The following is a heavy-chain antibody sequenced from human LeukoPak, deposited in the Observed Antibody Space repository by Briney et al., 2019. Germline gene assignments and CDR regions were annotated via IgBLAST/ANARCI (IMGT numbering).Heavy chain of an antibody. V-gene: IGHV3-30-3*01. CDR1: GFTFSSYA. J-gene: IGHJ3*02. Sequence: GRSLRLSCAASGFTFSSYAMHWVRQAPGKGLEWVAVISYDGSNKYYADSVKGRFTISRDNSKNTLYLQMNSLRAEDTAVYYCARDPMTTYAFDIRGQGTMVTVSS. CDR2: ISYDGSNK. CDR3: ARDPMTTYAFDI. D-gene: IGHD3-16*01.